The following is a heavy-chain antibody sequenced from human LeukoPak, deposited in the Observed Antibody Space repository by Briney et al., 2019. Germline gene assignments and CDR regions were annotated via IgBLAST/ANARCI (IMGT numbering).Heavy chain of an antibody. CDR3: ARARYYDFWKHYYYGMDV. J-gene: IGHJ6*02. V-gene: IGHV4-28*03. CDR1: GYSISSSNW. Sequence: SETLSLTCAVSGYSISSSNWWGWIRQPPGKGLEWIGYIYYSGSTYYNPSLKSRVTMSVDTSKNQFSLKLSSVTAVDTAVYYCARARYYDFWKHYYYGMDVWGQGTTVTVSS. CDR2: IYYSGST. D-gene: IGHD3-3*01.